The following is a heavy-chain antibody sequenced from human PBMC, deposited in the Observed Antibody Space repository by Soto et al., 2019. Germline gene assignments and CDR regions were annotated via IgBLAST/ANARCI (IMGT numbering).Heavy chain of an antibody. J-gene: IGHJ5*02. CDR2: IKQDGSEK. CDR3: ARPLPPEYYGSWSYYGGWFDP. CDR1: GFTFSTYW. D-gene: IGHD3-10*01. Sequence: GGSLRLSCTASGFTFSTYWMSWVRQAPGKGLEWVANIKQDGSEKYYVDSVKGRFTISRDNAKNSLYLQMNSLRAEDTAVYYCARPLPPEYYGSWSYYGGWFDPWGQGSLVTVSS. V-gene: IGHV3-7*05.